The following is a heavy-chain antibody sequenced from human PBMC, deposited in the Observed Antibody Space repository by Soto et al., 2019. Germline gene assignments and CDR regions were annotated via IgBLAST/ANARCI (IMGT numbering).Heavy chain of an antibody. J-gene: IGHJ3*02. CDR3: TTDQARNWNYQSAFDI. CDR2: IKSKTDGGTT. D-gene: IGHD1-7*01. V-gene: IGHV3-15*01. CDR1: GFTFSNAW. Sequence: GGSLRLSCAASGFTFSNAWMSWVRQAPGKGLEWVGRIKSKTDGGTTDYAAPVKGRFTISRDDSKNTLYLQMNSLKTEDTAVYYCTTDQARNWNYQSAFDIWGQGTMVTVSS.